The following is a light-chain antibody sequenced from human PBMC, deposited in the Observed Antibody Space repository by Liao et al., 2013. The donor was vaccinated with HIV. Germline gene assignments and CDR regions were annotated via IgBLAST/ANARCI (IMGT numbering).Light chain of an antibody. V-gene: IGLV3-21*04. J-gene: IGLJ2*01. CDR2: YDS. CDR3: QVWDSSSDPHVV. CDR1: NIGSKS. Sequence: SYELTQPPSVSVAPGKTARITCGGNNIGSKSVHWYQQKPGQAPVVVIYYDSDRPSGIPERFSGSNSGNTATLTISRVEAGDEADYYCQVWDSSSDPHVVFGGGTKLTVL.